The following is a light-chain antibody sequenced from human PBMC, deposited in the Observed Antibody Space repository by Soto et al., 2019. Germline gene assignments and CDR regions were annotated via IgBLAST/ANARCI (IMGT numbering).Light chain of an antibody. CDR3: QSYDSSLTALYV. V-gene: IGLV1-40*01. CDR1: SSHIGAGYD. J-gene: IGLJ1*01. CDR2: GNT. Sequence: QSVLTQPPSVSGAPGQRVTISCTGSSSHIGAGYDVQWYQQLPGTAPKLLMYGNTNRPSGVPDRFSGSKSGTSASLAITGLQAEDEADYYCQSYDSSLTALYVFGTGTKVTVL.